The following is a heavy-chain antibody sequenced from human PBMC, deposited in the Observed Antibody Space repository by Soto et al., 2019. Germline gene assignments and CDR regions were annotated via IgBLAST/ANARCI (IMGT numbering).Heavy chain of an antibody. V-gene: IGHV4-34*01. CDR2: INHSGST. CDR3: ARGGADDYGSGSRNYYYYGMDV. J-gene: IGHJ6*02. CDR1: GGSFSGYY. D-gene: IGHD3-10*01. Sequence: SETLSLTCAVYGGSFSGYYWSWIRQPPGKGLEWIGEINHSGSTNYNPSLKSRVTISVDTSKNQFSLKLSSVTAADTAVYYCARGGADDYGSGSRNYYYYGMDVWGQWTTVTVSS.